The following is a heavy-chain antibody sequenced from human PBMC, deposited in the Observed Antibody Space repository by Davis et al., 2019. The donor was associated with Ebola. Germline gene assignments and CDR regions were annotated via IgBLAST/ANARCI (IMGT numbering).Heavy chain of an antibody. J-gene: IGHJ4*02. V-gene: IGHV3-9*01. CDR3: AKDNELVVIAIPGFEY. CDR2: ISWNSGTS. D-gene: IGHD2-21*01. CDR1: GFNFDDYA. Sequence: PGGSLRLSCAASGFNFDDYAMHWVRQAPGKGLEWVSGISWNSGTSGYADSVKGRFTISRDNSKNTLYLQMNSLRAEDTAVYYCAKDNELVVIAIPGFEYWGQGTLVAVSS.